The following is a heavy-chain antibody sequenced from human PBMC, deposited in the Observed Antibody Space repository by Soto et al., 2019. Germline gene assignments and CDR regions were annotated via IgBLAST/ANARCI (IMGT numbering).Heavy chain of an antibody. Sequence: SETLSLTCPVSGGSISSSSYYWGWIRQPPGKGLEWIGSIYYSGSTNYNPSLKSRVTISVDTSKNQFSLKLSSVTAADTAVYYCARDRGVTLYYYYGMDVWGQGTTVTVSS. D-gene: IGHD3-10*01. CDR1: GGSISSSSYY. V-gene: IGHV4-39*07. CDR3: ARDRGVTLYYYYGMDV. J-gene: IGHJ6*02. CDR2: IYYSGST.